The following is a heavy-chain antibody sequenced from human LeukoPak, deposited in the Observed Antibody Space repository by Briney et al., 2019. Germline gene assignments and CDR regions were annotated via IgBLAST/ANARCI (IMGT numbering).Heavy chain of an antibody. V-gene: IGHV1-2*02. CDR2: INPINGGQ. J-gene: IGHJ5*02. CDR1: GYTFIDYY. D-gene: IGHD6-13*01. CDR3: ARRLSTWSEGWFAP. Sequence: ASVKVPCKASGYTFIDYYIHWVRQAAGQGLEWMGLINPINGGQYYAHKFQGRFTMTRDTSINTAYMEMSGLTADDTAVYYCARRLSTWSEGWFAPWGQGTLVTVSS.